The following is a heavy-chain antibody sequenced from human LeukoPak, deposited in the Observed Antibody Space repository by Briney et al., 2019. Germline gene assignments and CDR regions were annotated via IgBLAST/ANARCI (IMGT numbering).Heavy chain of an antibody. CDR1: GFTFSSYA. J-gene: IGHJ4*02. CDR3: ARRYCSGGTCAFDY. Sequence: GGSLRLSCAASGFTFSSYAMSWVRQAPGKGLEWISYISGGGSNTIYYTDSVKGRFTISRDNAKNSLYLQMSSLRAEDSAVYYCARRYCSGGTCAFDYWGQGTLVTVSS. V-gene: IGHV3-48*01. CDR2: ISGGGSNTI. D-gene: IGHD2-15*01.